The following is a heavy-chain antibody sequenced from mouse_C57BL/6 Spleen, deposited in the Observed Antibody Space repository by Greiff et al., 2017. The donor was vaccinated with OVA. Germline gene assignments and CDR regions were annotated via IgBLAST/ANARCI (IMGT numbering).Heavy chain of an antibody. CDR3: AGGNWDWFAY. D-gene: IGHD4-1*01. CDR1: GYTFTSYW. Sequence: VQLQQPGTELVKPGASGYTFTSYWMHWVKQRPGQGLEWIGNINPSNGGTNYNEKFKSKATLTVDKSSSTAYMPLSSLTSEDSAVYYCAGGNWDWFAYWGQGTLVTVSA. V-gene: IGHV1-53*01. CDR2: INPSNGGT. J-gene: IGHJ3*01.